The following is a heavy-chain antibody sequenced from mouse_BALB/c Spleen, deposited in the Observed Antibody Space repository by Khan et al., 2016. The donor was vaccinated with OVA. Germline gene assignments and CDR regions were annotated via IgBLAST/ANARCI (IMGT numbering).Heavy chain of an antibody. Sequence: EVQLQESGPGLVKPSQSLSLTCSVTGYSITSGYFWNWIQQFPGNKLEWMGYIRYDGNSNYNPSLKNRIFITRDTSKNQFFLKLNSVTPGDTATYYCARGGSSGPAWFAYWGQGTLVTVSA. CDR1: GYSITSGYF. V-gene: IGHV3-6*02. CDR2: IRYDGNS. J-gene: IGHJ3*01. CDR3: ARGGSSGPAWFAY. D-gene: IGHD3-1*01.